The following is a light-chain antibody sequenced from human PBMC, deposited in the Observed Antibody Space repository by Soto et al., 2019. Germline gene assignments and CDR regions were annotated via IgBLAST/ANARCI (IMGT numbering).Light chain of an antibody. Sequence: EIVMTQSPATLSVSPGETATLSCRASQSVSSNLAWYQQKPGQAPRLLIYGASTRATGIPARFSGSGSGTEFTLTISSLQSEDFAVYYCQHYNNFWTFGQGTKVEIK. CDR3: QHYNNFWT. CDR1: QSVSSN. V-gene: IGKV3-15*01. J-gene: IGKJ1*01. CDR2: GAS.